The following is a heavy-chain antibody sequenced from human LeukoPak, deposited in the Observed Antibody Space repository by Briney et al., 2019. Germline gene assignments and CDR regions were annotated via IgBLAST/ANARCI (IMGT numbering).Heavy chain of an antibody. CDR3: AKGGAYSSSWSNWFDP. CDR2: ISWDGGST. Sequence: GGSLRLSCAASGFTFGDYAMHWVRQAPGKGLEWVSLISWDGGSTYYADSVKGRFTISRDNSKNSLYLQMNSLRAEDTALYYCAKGGAYSSSWSNWFDPWGQGTLVTVSS. CDR1: GFTFGDYA. V-gene: IGHV3-43D*03. D-gene: IGHD6-13*01. J-gene: IGHJ5*02.